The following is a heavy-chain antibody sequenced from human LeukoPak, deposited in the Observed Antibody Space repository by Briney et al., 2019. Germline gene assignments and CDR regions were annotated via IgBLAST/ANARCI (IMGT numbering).Heavy chain of an antibody. V-gene: IGHV4-31*03. J-gene: IGHJ4*02. CDR2: IYNSGSI. CDR1: GGSISSGGYY. D-gene: IGHD1-26*01. CDR3: TRESGAFSPFGF. Sequence: SQTLSLTCTVSGGSISSGGYYWSWIRQHPGKGLEWIGYIYNSGSIYYNPSLESRVSMSIDTSKNQMSLKLTSVTAADTAIYFCTRESGAFSPFGFWGQGTLVTVSS.